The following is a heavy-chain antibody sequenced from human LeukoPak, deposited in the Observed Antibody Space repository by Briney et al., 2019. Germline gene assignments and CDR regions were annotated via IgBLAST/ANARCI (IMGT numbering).Heavy chain of an antibody. CDR2: INHSGST. V-gene: IGHV4-34*01. D-gene: IGHD3-22*01. CDR1: GGSFSGYY. J-gene: IGHJ5*02. CDR3: ARVGVYYDSSGYYYVPGNWFDP. Sequence: SETLSLTCALYGGSFSGYYWSWTRQPPGKGLEWIGEINHSGSTNYNPSLKSRVTISVDTSKNQFSLKLSSVTAADTAVYYCARVGVYYDSSGYYYVPGNWFDPWGQGTLVTVS.